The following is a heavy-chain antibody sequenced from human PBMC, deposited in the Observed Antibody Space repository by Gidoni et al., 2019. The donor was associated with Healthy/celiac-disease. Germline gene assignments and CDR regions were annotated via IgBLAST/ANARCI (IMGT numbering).Heavy chain of an antibody. CDR3: ARWTTYYYDSSAENNWFDP. J-gene: IGHJ5*02. D-gene: IGHD3-22*01. CDR1: GFTFSSYW. V-gene: IGHV3-7*03. Sequence: EVQLVESGGGLVQPGGSLRLSCAASGFTFSSYWMSWVRQAPGKGLEWVANIKQDGSEKYYVDSVKGRFTISRDNAKNSLYLQMNSLRAEDTAVYYCARWTTYYYDSSAENNWFDPWGQGTLVTVSS. CDR2: IKQDGSEK.